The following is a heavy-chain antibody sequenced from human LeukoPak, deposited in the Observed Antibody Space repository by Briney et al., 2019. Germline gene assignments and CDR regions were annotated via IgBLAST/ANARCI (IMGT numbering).Heavy chain of an antibody. V-gene: IGHV3-48*03. CDR3: PRDRILWFGELFYYGMDV. D-gene: IGHD3-10*01. J-gene: IGHJ6*04. CDR2: ISSSGSTI. CDR1: GFTFRSYE. Sequence: GGSLRLPCAACGFTFRSYEMKWVRQARGKGLECVSYISSSGSTIYYADSVKGRFTISRDNAKNSLYLQMNSLRAEDTAVYYGPRDRILWFGELFYYGMDVWGKGTTVTVSS.